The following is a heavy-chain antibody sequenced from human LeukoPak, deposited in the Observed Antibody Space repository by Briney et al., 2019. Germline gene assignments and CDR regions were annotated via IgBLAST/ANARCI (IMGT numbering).Heavy chain of an antibody. D-gene: IGHD6-13*01. CDR2: IIPIFGTA. V-gene: IGHV1-69*13. CDR1: GGTFSSYA. CDR3: ARDGPYSSSPRGYYYYGMDV. J-gene: IGHJ6*02. Sequence: ASVKVSCTASGGTFSSYAISWVRQAPGQGLEWMGGIIPIFGTANYAQKFQGRVTITADESTSTAYMELSSLRSEDTAVYYCARDGPYSSSPRGYYYYGMDVWGQGTTVTVSS.